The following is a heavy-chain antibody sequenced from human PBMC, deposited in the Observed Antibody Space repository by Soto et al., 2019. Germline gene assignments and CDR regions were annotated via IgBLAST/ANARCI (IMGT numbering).Heavy chain of an antibody. D-gene: IGHD3-10*01. CDR3: ARDTGGSGSYTYYMDV. Sequence: TSETLSLTCTVSGGSISSGGYYWSWIRQHPGKGLEWIGYIYYSGSTYYNPSLKSRVTISVDTSKNQFSLKLSSVTAADTAVYYCARDTGGSGSYTYYMDVWGKGTTVTVSS. CDR1: GGSISSGGYY. CDR2: IYYSGST. V-gene: IGHV4-31*03. J-gene: IGHJ6*03.